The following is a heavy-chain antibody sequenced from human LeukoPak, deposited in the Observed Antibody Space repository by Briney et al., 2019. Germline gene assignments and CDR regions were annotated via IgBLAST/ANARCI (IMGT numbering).Heavy chain of an antibody. CDR3: ARHTDYTNPFDY. J-gene: IGHJ4*02. Sequence: GESLKISCQGSGYSFTTYWIGWVRKMPGKGLEWLGTIYPDDSDTRYSPSFQGQVTISVDKSINTAYLQWRSLKASDTAIYYCARHTDYTNPFDYWGQGTLVTVSS. CDR2: IYPDDSDT. D-gene: IGHD4-11*01. CDR1: GYSFTTYW. V-gene: IGHV5-51*01.